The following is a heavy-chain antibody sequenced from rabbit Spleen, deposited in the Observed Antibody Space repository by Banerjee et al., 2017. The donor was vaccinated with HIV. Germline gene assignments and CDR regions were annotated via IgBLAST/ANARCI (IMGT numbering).Heavy chain of an antibody. CDR3: ARDLVAVIGWNFNL. J-gene: IGHJ4*01. V-gene: IGHV1S45*01. CDR2: INIVTGKS. Sequence: QEQLVESGGGLVKPGASLTLTCTASGFSFSSSYWICWVRQAPGKGLEWIACINIVTGKSVYARWAKGRFTMSRTSSTTVTLQMTSLTAADTATYFCARDLVAVIGWNFNLWGPGTLVTVS. D-gene: IGHD1-1*01. CDR1: GFSFSSSYW.